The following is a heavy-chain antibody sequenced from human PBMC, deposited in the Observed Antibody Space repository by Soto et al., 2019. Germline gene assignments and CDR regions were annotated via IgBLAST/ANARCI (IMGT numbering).Heavy chain of an antibody. CDR2: IKTRDEGETT. D-gene: IGHD2-15*01. CDR1: GFSVSKAW. Sequence: EVQLVDSGGGLVKPGGSLRLSCEASGFSVSKAWMNWVRQAPGKGLEWVGRIKTRDEGETTNYAAPVKGRFTISRDDSKNTLYLQMNNLKTEDTAVYYCTTGSVEGFWGQGTTVTVSS. CDR3: TTGSVEGF. J-gene: IGHJ6*02. V-gene: IGHV3-15*07.